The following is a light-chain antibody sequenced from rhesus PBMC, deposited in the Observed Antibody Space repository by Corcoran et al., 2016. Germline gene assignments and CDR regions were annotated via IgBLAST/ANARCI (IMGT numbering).Light chain of an antibody. Sequence: DIQMTQSPSSLSASVGDTVTITCRASQSISSWLAWYQPKPGKAPKLLIYKASSLQSGVPSRFSCSGSGTEFTLTISSLQSEDFATYYCQQYSSSPLTFGGGTKVELK. CDR3: QQYSSSPLT. CDR2: KAS. J-gene: IGKJ4*01. V-gene: IGKV1-22*01. CDR1: QSISSW.